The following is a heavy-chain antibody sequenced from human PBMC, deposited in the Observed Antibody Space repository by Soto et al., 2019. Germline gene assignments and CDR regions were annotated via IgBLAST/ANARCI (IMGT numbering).Heavy chain of an antibody. D-gene: IGHD6-19*01. CDR3: ATEWAVAGTDYFDY. J-gene: IGHJ4*02. V-gene: IGHV5-51*01. Sequence: PGESLKISCKGSGYSFTSYWIGWVRQMPGKGLEWMGIIYPGDSDTRYSPSFQGQVTISADKSISTAYLQWSSLKASDTPIFYFATEWAVAGTDYFDYWGQGTLVTVSS. CDR1: GYSFTSYW. CDR2: IYPGDSDT.